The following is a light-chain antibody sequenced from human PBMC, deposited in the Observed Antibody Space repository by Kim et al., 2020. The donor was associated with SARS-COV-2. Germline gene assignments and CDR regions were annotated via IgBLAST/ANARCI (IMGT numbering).Light chain of an antibody. J-gene: IGLJ3*02. Sequence: PGGTVTLTCASNTGAVTSTYYPNWFQQKPGQTPRSLIYSTSNTHSWTPARFSGSLLGGKAALTLSGVQPEDEAEYYCLLYYGGAQVFGGGTADRP. V-gene: IGLV7-43*01. CDR3: LLYYGGAQV. CDR2: STS. CDR1: TGAVTSTYY.